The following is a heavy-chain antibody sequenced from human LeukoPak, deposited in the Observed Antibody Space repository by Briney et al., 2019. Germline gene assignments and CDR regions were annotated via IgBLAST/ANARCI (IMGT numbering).Heavy chain of an antibody. D-gene: IGHD5-18*01. V-gene: IGHV3-33*01. Sequence: GRSLRLSCAASGFTFSSYGMHWVRQAPGKGLEWVAVIWYDGSNKYYADSVEGRFIISRDNSKNTLYLQMNSLRAEDTAVYYCARGARTAMAAKLIYYYYGMDVWGQGTTVTVSS. CDR3: ARGARTAMAAKLIYYYYGMDV. J-gene: IGHJ6*02. CDR2: IWYDGSNK. CDR1: GFTFSSYG.